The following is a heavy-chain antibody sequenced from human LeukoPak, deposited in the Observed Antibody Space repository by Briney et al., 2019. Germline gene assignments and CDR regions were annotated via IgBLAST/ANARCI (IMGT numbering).Heavy chain of an antibody. D-gene: IGHD2-15*01. Sequence: SETLSLTCSVSGGSLTYYYWSWIRQPPGKGLEWIGYIYYSGSTNYNPSLKSRVTISVDTSKNQFSLKLSSVTAADTAVYYCARRWQAEDYWGQGTLVTVSS. CDR3: ARRWQAEDY. V-gene: IGHV4-59*01. J-gene: IGHJ4*02. CDR1: GGSLTYYY. CDR2: IYYSGST.